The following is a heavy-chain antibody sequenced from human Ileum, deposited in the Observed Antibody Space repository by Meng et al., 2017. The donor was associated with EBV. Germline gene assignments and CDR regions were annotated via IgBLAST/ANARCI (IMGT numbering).Heavy chain of an antibody. J-gene: IGHJ4*02. V-gene: IGHV4-59*08. CDR2: IYYSGST. Sequence: QGPLQGAGPGLVKPSDTLSLTCTVSGGSISSYYWSWIREHPGKGLEWIGYIYYSGSTNYNPSLKSRVTISVATSKTQFSLNLSSVTAADTAVYYCARGGWSLDYWGQGTLVTVSS. CDR3: ARGGWSLDY. CDR1: GGSISSYY. D-gene: IGHD2-15*01.